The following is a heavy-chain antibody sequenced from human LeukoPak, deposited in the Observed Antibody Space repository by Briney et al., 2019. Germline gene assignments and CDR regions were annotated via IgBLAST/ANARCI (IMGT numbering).Heavy chain of an antibody. CDR1: GGSISTYY. CDR3: AGLGASGNGYLSWFDP. Sequence: TSETLSLTCTVSGGSISTYYWSWIRQPPGKGLEWIGYIYYSGNSNYNPSPKSRVTISVDTSKNQFSLKLSSVTAADTAVYYCAGLGASGNGYLSWFDPWGQGTLVTVSS. V-gene: IGHV4-59*01. CDR2: IYYSGNS. D-gene: IGHD3-22*01. J-gene: IGHJ5*02.